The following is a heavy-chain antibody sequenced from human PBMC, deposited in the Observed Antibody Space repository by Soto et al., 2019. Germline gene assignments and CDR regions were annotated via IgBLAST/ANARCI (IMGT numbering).Heavy chain of an antibody. CDR1: GFTFSSYA. V-gene: IGHV3-23*01. Sequence: GGSLRLSCAASGFTFSSYAMSWVRQAPGKGLEWVSAISGSGGSTYYADSVKGRFTISRDNSKNTLYLQMNSLRAEDTAVYYCAKHRSAKSAGIAADGKTFDCWRRRPRVAV. CDR2: ISGSGGST. J-gene: IGHJ4*02. CDR3: AKHRSAKSAGIAADGKTFDC. D-gene: IGHD6-13*01.